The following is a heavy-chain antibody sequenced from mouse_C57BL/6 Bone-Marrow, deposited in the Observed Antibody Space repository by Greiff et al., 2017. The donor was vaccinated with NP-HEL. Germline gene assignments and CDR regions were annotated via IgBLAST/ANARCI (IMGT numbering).Heavy chain of an antibody. V-gene: IGHV1-64*01. J-gene: IGHJ1*03. CDR2: IHPNSGST. Sequence: QVQLQQPGAELVKPGASVKLSCKASGYTFTSYWMHWVKQRPGQGLEWIGMIHPNSGSTNYNEKFKSKATLTVDKSSSTAYMQLSSLTSEDSAVYYCARSRYYGSSAWYFDVRGTGTTVTVSS. D-gene: IGHD1-1*01. CDR3: ARSRYYGSSAWYFDV. CDR1: GYTFTSYW.